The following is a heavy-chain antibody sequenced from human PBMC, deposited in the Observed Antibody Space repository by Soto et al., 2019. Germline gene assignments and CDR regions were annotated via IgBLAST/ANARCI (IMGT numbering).Heavy chain of an antibody. D-gene: IGHD6-13*01. CDR3: VRDSSNVFDY. V-gene: IGHV3-30*03. J-gene: IGHJ4*02. Sequence: GSLRLSCAASGFTFNSYGMHWVRQAPGKGLECVAVISYDGRYQYYADSVKGRFTISRDNSKNTLYLQMNSLRPEDTAVYYCVRDSSNVFDYWGQGTLVTVSS. CDR2: ISYDGRYQ. CDR1: GFTFNSYG.